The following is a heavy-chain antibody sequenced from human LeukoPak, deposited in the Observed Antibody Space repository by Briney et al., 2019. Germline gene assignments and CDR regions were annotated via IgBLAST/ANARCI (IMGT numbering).Heavy chain of an antibody. D-gene: IGHD1-1*01. CDR1: GYTFTSYG. J-gene: IGHJ4*02. Sequence: ASVKVSCKASGYTFTSYGISWVRQAPGQGLEWMGWISAYNGNTNYAQKLQGRVTMTTDTSTNTAYMELRGLRSDDTAVYYCARVLEKVQLERHFDYWGQGTLVTVSS. CDR3: ARVLEKVQLERHFDY. CDR2: ISAYNGNT. V-gene: IGHV1-18*01.